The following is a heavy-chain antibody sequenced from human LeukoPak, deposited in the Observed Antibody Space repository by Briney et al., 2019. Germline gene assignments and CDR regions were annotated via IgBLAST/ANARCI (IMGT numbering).Heavy chain of an antibody. D-gene: IGHD3-3*01. J-gene: IGHJ5*02. V-gene: IGHV5-51*01. Sequence: GESLRISCKGSGDSFTSYWIGWVRQMPGKGLEWMGIIQRGDSDTRYSPSFQGQVTMSADKSTNTAYLQWSSLKAADTAMYYCARHSSGSGYPYNYLDPWGQGTQVTVSS. CDR1: GDSFTSYW. CDR3: ARHSSGSGYPYNYLDP. CDR2: IQRGDSDT.